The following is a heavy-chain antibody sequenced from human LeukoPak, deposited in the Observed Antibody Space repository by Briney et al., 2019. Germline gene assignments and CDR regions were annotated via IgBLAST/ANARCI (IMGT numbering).Heavy chain of an antibody. CDR1: GFTFSSHG. J-gene: IGHJ3*02. V-gene: IGHV3-33*01. CDR3: ARGRGSGWYDAFDI. CDR2: IWYDGSNK. Sequence: GGSLRLSCAASGFTFSSHGMHWVRQAPGKGLEWVAVIWYDGSNKFYADSVRGRFTISRDNSKNTLYVQMNSLRAENTAVYYCARGRGSGWYDAFDIWGQGTMVTVSS. D-gene: IGHD6-19*01.